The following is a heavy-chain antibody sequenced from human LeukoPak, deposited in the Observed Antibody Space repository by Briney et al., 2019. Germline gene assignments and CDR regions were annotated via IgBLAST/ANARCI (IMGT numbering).Heavy chain of an antibody. V-gene: IGHV4-39*07. CDR1: GDSMIDNNFY. J-gene: IGHJ5*02. CDR2: IYYNGRS. D-gene: IGHD1-26*01. Sequence: SETLSLTCTVSGDSMIDNNFYWGWTRQSPQKGLEWIASIYYNGRSLYNPSLRSRVTISLDAPKNQIFMKLSSVTAADTAVYYCTKDSFGAVRDSWGRGILVTVSS. CDR3: TKDSFGAVRDS.